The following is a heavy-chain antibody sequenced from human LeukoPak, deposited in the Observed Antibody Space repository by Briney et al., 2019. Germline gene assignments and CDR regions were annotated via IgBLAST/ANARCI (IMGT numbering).Heavy chain of an antibody. D-gene: IGHD1-7*01. CDR3: ARGGITGTPHTLNWFDP. Sequence: NPSETLSLTCAVYGGSFSGYYWSWIRQPPGKGLEWIGEINHSGSTNYNPSLKSRVTISVDTSKNQFSLKLSSVTAADTAVYYCARGGITGTPHTLNWFDPWGQGTLVTVSS. CDR1: GGSFSGYY. J-gene: IGHJ5*02. V-gene: IGHV4-34*01. CDR2: INHSGST.